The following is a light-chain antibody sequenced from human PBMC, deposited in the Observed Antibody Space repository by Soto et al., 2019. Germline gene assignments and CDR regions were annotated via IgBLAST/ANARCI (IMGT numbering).Light chain of an antibody. J-gene: IGKJ2*01. CDR1: QSVSSN. V-gene: IGKV3-15*01. CDR3: QQYNNWPHT. CDR2: GAS. Sequence: EIVMTQSPATLSVSPGERATCSCRASQSVSSNLAWYQQKPGQAPRLLIYGASTRATGIPARFSGSGSGTEFTLTISSLQSEDFAVYYCQQYNNWPHTFGQGTKLEIK.